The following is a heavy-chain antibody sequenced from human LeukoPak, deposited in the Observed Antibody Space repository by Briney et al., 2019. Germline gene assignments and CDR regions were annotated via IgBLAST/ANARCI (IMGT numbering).Heavy chain of an antibody. Sequence: TGGSLRLSCVASGFTFTKCAMSWIRQAPGKGLEWVAIITATGDTAYYADSVKGRFTISRDNSRNTVYMQMDSLRAEDTAIYYCAGDRNSDWYSPLDYWGQGSQVTV. V-gene: IGHV3-23*01. CDR2: ITATGDTA. CDR1: GFTFTKCA. D-gene: IGHD6-19*01. J-gene: IGHJ4*02. CDR3: AGDRNSDWYSPLDY.